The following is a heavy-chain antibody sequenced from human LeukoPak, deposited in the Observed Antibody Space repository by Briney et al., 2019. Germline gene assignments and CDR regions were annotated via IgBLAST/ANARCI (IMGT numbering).Heavy chain of an antibody. D-gene: IGHD1-26*01. V-gene: IGHV3-53*01. Sequence: GGSLRLSCAASGFTVSSNCMSWVRQAPGKGLEWVSVIYSGGSTYYADSVKGRFTISRDNSKNTLYLQMNSLRAEDTAVYYCARENPNSGYYYMDVWGKGTTVTVSS. CDR2: IYSGGST. J-gene: IGHJ6*03. CDR3: ARENPNSGYYYMDV. CDR1: GFTVSSNC.